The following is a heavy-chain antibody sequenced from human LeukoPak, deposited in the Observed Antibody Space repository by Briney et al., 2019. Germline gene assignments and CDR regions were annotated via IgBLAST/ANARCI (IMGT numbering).Heavy chain of an antibody. CDR2: IYPGDSDT. CDR3: ARRGRQQLVDVYYYGMDV. CDR1: GYSFTSYW. J-gene: IGHJ6*02. V-gene: IGHV5-51*01. D-gene: IGHD6-13*01. Sequence: GESLKISCKGSGYSFTSYWIGWVRQMPGKGLEWMGIIYPGDSDTRYSPSFQGQVTISADKSISTAYLQWSSLKASDTAMYYCARRGRQQLVDVYYYGMDVWGQGTTVTVSS.